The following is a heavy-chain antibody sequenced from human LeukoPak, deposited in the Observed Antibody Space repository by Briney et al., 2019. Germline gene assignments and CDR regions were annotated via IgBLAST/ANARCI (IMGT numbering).Heavy chain of an antibody. CDR3: ARGRPVDVGGAPLEY. CDR2: IHPNSGAT. Sequence: VASVKVSCKASGYSFTAYYMHWVRQAPGQGLEWMGWIHPNSGATKYSQRFQGRVTMTRDTSISTVYVDVSSVTSDDTAVYYCARGRPVDVGGAPLEYWGQGTLVTVSS. V-gene: IGHV1-2*02. D-gene: IGHD3-16*01. J-gene: IGHJ4*02. CDR1: GYSFTAYY.